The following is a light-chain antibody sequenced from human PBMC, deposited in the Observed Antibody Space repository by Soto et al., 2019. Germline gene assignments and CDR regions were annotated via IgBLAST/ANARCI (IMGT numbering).Light chain of an antibody. V-gene: IGKV1-8*01. CDR3: QQYYSYPPYT. CDR1: QGISIY. J-gene: IGKJ2*01. Sequence: AIRMTQSPSSFSASTGDRVTITCRASQGISIYLAWYQQKPGKAPKILIYAASTLQSGVPSRFSGSGSGTDFTLTISCLQAEDFATYYRQQYYSYPPYTLGQGTKVEIK. CDR2: AAS.